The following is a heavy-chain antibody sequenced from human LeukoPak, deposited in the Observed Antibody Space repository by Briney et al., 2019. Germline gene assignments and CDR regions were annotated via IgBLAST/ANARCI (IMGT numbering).Heavy chain of an antibody. V-gene: IGHV3-23*01. CDR3: ARGGTYYYYMDV. Sequence: PGGSLRLSCAASGFTFNSYAMSWVRQAPGKGLEWVSALSGSGDRTFYVDSVKGRFTVSRDNSKNTLYLQMNSLRAEDTALYYYARGGTYYYYMDVWGKGTTVTVSS. CDR1: GFTFNSYA. CDR2: LSGSGDRT. J-gene: IGHJ6*03.